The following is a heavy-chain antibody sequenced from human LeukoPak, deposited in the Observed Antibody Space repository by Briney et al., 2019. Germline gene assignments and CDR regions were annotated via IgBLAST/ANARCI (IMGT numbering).Heavy chain of an antibody. V-gene: IGHV5-51*01. CDR1: GYSFTSYW. CDR3: ARPWAVLGSYRSPPGAFDI. Sequence: GESLKISCKGSGYSFTSYWIGWVRQMPGKGLEWMGIIYPGDSDTRYSPSFQGQVTISADKSISTAYLQWSSLKASDTAMYYCARPWAVLGSYRSPPGAFDIWGQGTMVTVSS. J-gene: IGHJ3*02. D-gene: IGHD3-16*02. CDR2: IYPGDSDT.